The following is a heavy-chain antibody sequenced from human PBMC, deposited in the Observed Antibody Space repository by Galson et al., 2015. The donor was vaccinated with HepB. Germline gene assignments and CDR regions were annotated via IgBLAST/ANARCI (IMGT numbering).Heavy chain of an antibody. CDR2: ISYTGSYI. J-gene: IGHJ2*01. CDR1: GFSFNNFP. D-gene: IGHD4-17*01. V-gene: IGHV3-30*09. CDR3: VRPRGAGAGDYQNWYFDL. Sequence: SLRLSCAASGFSFNNFPMHWVRQAPGKGLEWVAVISYTGSYIAYADFGRGRFAISRANSKNALSLQMNSLRVEDTALYYCVRPRGAGAGDYQNWYFDLWGRGTLVTVSS.